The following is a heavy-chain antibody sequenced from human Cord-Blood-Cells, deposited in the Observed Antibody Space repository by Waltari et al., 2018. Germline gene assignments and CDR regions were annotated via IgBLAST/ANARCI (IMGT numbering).Heavy chain of an antibody. Sequence: QVQLQQWGAGLLKPSETLSLTCAVYGGSFSGYYWSWIRQPPGKGLEWIGEINHSGSTNSEPSVKSRVTISVDTYKNQFSLKLSYVTAADTAVYYCASVMVRGVLSDYWGQGTLVTVSS. CDR2: INHSGST. CDR1: GGSFSGYY. CDR3: ASVMVRGVLSDY. J-gene: IGHJ4*02. D-gene: IGHD3-10*01. V-gene: IGHV4-34*01.